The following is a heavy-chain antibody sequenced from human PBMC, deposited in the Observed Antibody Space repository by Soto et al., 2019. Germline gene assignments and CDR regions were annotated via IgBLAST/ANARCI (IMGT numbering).Heavy chain of an antibody. CDR2: ISYDGSNK. J-gene: IGHJ5*02. D-gene: IGHD6-13*01. CDR1: GFTVSSYG. V-gene: IGHV3-30*03. CDR3: ASTRIQYSSSWYCWFDP. Sequence: GGSLRLSCAASGFTVSSYGMHWVRQAPGKGLEWVAVISYDGSNKYYADSVKGRFTISRDNSKNTLYLQMNSLRAEDTAGYYCASTRIQYSSSWYCWFDPWGQGTLVTVSS.